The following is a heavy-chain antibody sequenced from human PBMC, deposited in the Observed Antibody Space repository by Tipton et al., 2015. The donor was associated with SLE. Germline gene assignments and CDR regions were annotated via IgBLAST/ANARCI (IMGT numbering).Heavy chain of an antibody. CDR1: GGSFSGYY. V-gene: IGHV4-34*01. Sequence: TLSLTCAVYGGSFSGYYWSWIRQPPGKGLEWIGEVNHSGSTNYNPSLKSRVTISVDTAKNQFSLKLNFVTAADTAMYYCAREGGSFTAFGYWGQGTLVTVSS. D-gene: IGHD1-26*01. CDR2: VNHSGST. CDR3: AREGGSFTAFGY. J-gene: IGHJ4*02.